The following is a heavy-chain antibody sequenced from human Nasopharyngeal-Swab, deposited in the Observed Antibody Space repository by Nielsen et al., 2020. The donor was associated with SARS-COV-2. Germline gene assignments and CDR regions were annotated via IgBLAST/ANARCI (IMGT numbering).Heavy chain of an antibody. V-gene: IGHV1-24*01. Sequence: ASVKVSCKVSGYTLTELSMHWVRQAPGKGLEWMGGFDPVDGETIYAQKFQGRVTMTEDTSTDTAYMELSSLRSEDTAVYYCATGPAAGKGGWFDPWGQGTLVTVSS. CDR3: ATGPAAGKGGWFDP. J-gene: IGHJ5*02. D-gene: IGHD6-13*01. CDR2: FDPVDGET. CDR1: GYTLTELS.